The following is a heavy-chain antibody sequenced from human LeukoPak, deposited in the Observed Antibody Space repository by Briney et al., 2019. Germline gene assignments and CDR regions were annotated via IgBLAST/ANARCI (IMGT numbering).Heavy chain of an antibody. Sequence: ASVKVSCKASGGPFSSYAFSWVRQAPGQGLEWMGGIIPIFGTADYAQKFQGRVTMTEDTSTDTAYMELSSLRSEDTAVYYCATAPRRPFRGVTISPVDYWGQGTLVTVSS. J-gene: IGHJ4*02. CDR1: GGPFSSYA. CDR3: ATAPRRPFRGVTISPVDY. V-gene: IGHV1-69*06. CDR2: IIPIFGTA. D-gene: IGHD3-10*01.